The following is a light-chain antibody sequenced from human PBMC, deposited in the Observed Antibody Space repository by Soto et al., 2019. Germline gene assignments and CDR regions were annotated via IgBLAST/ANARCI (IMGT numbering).Light chain of an antibody. CDR3: SSYTSSSTWV. CDR1: RSEVGGYNY. J-gene: IGLJ3*02. V-gene: IGLV2-14*01. Sequence: QSALTQPASVSGSPGQSITISCTGTRSEVGGYNYVSWYQQHPGKAPKFIIYAASNRPSGVSNRFSGSKSGNTASLTISGLQAEDEADYYCSSYTSSSTWVFGGGTKLTVL. CDR2: AAS.